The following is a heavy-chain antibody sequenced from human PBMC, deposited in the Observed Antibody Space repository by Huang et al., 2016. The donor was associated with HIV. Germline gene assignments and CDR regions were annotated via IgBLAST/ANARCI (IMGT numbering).Heavy chain of an antibody. Sequence: QVQLVQSGSELRKPGASVKVSCKASGYTFTTFSLIWVRQAPGQGLEWMGWINTKTGKPTYAQGFTGRFVFSLDTTVSTAYLQINSLKTDDTAKYFCARYRLTGTFLDSWGQGTQVTVSS. D-gene: IGHD3-9*01. CDR3: ARYRLTGTFLDS. CDR1: GYTFTTFS. CDR2: INTKTGKP. V-gene: IGHV7-4-1*02. J-gene: IGHJ4*02.